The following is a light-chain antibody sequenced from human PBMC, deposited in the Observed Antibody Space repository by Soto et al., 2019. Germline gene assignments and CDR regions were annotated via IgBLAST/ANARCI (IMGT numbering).Light chain of an antibody. CDR1: QSVSSY. CDR2: DAS. CDR3: QQRGSWPAT. V-gene: IGKV3-11*01. Sequence: EIVMTQSPATLSVSPGERATLSCRASQSVSSYFAWYQQKPGQAPRLLIYDASYRAPGIPARFSGSGSGTDFTLTISSLEAEDSAVYYCQQRGSWPATFGPGTRLEIK. J-gene: IGKJ5*01.